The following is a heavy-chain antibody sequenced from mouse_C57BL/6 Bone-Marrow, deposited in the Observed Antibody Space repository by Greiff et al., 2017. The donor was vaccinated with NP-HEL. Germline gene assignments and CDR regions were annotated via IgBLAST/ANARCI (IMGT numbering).Heavy chain of an antibody. J-gene: IGHJ2*01. D-gene: IGHD1-1*01. V-gene: IGHV1-78*01. Sequence: QVQLKQSDAELVKPGASVKISCKVSGYTFTDHTIHWMKQRPEQGLEWIGYIYPRDGSTKYNEKLKGKATLTAEKSSSSAYMRLHSLTSEDSAVYFCAREGGFITTVYFDYWGQGTTLTVSS. CDR1: GYTFTDHT. CDR2: IYPRDGST. CDR3: AREGGFITTVYFDY.